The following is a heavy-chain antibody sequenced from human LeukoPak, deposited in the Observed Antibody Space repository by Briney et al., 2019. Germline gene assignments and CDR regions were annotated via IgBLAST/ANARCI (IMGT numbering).Heavy chain of an antibody. CDR3: ARDSGIVGATRGTPPFDY. CDR1: GGSISSSNW. Sequence: SETLCLTCAVSGGSISSSNWWGGAGQPPGKGREGIGEIYHSGSTNYNPSLKSRVTISVDKSKNQFSLKRSSVTAANTAVYYWARDSGIVGATRGTPPFDYWGQGTLVTVPS. J-gene: IGHJ4*02. CDR2: IYHSGST. D-gene: IGHD1-26*01. V-gene: IGHV4-4*02.